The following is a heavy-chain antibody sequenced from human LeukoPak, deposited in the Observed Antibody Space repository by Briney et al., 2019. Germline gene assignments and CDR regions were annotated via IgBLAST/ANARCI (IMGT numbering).Heavy chain of an antibody. CDR1: GYTFTSYD. V-gene: IGHV1-8*01. Sequence: GASVKVSCKASGYTFTSYDINWVRQATGQGLEWMGWMNPNSDNTGYAQKFQGRVTMTRNTSISTAYMELSSLRSEDTAVYYCATRSPIYGGAPLDYWGQGTLVTVSS. CDR3: ATRSPIYGGAPLDY. J-gene: IGHJ4*02. CDR2: MNPNSDNT. D-gene: IGHD2-2*02.